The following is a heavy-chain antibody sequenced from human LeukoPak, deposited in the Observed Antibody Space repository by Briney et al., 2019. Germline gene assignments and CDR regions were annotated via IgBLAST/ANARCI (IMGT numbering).Heavy chain of an antibody. V-gene: IGHV3-48*03. CDR2: ISSSGSTI. J-gene: IGHJ4*02. D-gene: IGHD2-2*01. Sequence: GGSLRLSCAASGFTFSSYEMNWVPQAPGKGLERGSYISSSGSTIYYADSVKGRFTISRDNAKNSLYLQMNSLRAEDTAVYYCAREDCSSTSCYAIDYWGQGTLVTVSS. CDR3: AREDCSSTSCYAIDY. CDR1: GFTFSSYE.